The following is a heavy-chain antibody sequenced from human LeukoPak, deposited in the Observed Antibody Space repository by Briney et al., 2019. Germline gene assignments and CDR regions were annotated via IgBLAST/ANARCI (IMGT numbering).Heavy chain of an antibody. Sequence: SETLSLTCAVSGYSISSGYYWGWIRQPPGKGLEWIGSIYHSGSTYYNPSLKSRVTISVDTSKNQFSLKLSSVTAADTAVYYCARGSPGVGATTIDYWGQGTLVTVSS. CDR3: ARGSPGVGATTIDY. D-gene: IGHD1-26*01. V-gene: IGHV4-38-2*01. CDR1: GYSISSGYY. CDR2: IYHSGST. J-gene: IGHJ4*02.